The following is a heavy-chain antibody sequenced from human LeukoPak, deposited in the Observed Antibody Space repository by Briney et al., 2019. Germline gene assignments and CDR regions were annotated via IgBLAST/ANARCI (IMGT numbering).Heavy chain of an antibody. CDR3: ARCSIPSRIAPAGDGFDP. J-gene: IGHJ5*02. CDR1: GFTFSSCS. CDR2: ISSSSSYI. V-gene: IGHV3-21*01. Sequence: GGSLRLSCAASGFTFSSCSMNWVRQAPGKGLEWVSSISSSSSYIYYADSVKGRFTISRDNAKNSLYLQMNSLRAEDTAVYYCARCSIPSRIAPAGDGFDPSGQGTLVTVSS. D-gene: IGHD6-13*01.